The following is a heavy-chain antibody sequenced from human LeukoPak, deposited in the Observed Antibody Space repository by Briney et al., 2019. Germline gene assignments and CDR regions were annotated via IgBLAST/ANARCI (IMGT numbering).Heavy chain of an antibody. D-gene: IGHD3-9*01. V-gene: IGHV5-51*01. J-gene: IGHJ6*02. Sequence: GESLKISCKGSGYTFTAYWIGWVRQMPGKGLEWMGIHHPGDSDTRYSPSFQGQVTISADKSINTAYLQWSSLRASDTAMYYCVRYGSSSVYYHYYGMDVWGQGTTVTVSS. CDR3: VRYGSSSVYYHYYGMDV. CDR1: GYTFTAYW. CDR2: HHPGDSDT.